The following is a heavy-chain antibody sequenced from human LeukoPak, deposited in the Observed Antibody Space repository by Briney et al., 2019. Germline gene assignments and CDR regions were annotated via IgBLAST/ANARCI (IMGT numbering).Heavy chain of an antibody. D-gene: IGHD3-22*01. CDR2: IYYRGTT. Sequence: SETLTLTCTVSGGSISSYYWSWIRQPPGKGLEWIGYIYYRGTTNYNPSLKTRVTVSVDTSKNQVSLKLNSVTAADAAVYYCARGQDSSGPYASFDIWGQGTVVTVSS. J-gene: IGHJ3*02. CDR3: ARGQDSSGPYASFDI. V-gene: IGHV4-59*01. CDR1: GGSISSYY.